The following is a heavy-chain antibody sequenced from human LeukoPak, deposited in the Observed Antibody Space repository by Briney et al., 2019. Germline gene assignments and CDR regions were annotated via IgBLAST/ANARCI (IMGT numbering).Heavy chain of an antibody. CDR2: INHSGST. CDR3: ARQQLVPVDWFDP. Sequence: PSETLSLTCAVYGGSFSGYYWSWIRQPPGKGLEWIGEINHSGSTNYNPSLKSRVTISVDTSKNQFSLKLSSVTAADTAVYYCARQQLVPVDWFDPWGQGTLVTVSP. CDR1: GGSFSGYY. D-gene: IGHD6-13*01. V-gene: IGHV4-34*01. J-gene: IGHJ5*02.